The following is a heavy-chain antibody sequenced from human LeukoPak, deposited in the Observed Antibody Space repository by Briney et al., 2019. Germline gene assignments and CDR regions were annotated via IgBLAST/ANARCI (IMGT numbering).Heavy chain of an antibody. V-gene: IGHV3-66*01. CDR1: GFTVSSNY. CDR2: IYSGGST. Sequence: GGSLRLSCAASGFTVSSNYMSWVRQAPGKGLEWVSVIYSGGSTYYADSVKGRFTISRDNSKNTLYLQMNSLRAEDTAVYYCASVEMATIGDAFDIWGQGTMVTVSS. J-gene: IGHJ3*02. CDR3: ASVEMATIGDAFDI. D-gene: IGHD5-24*01.